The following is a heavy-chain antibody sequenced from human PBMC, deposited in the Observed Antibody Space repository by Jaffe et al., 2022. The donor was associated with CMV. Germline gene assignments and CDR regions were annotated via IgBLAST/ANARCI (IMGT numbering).Heavy chain of an antibody. CDR1: GFSLTSSTMG. Sequence: QVTLKESGPVLVKPTETLTLTCTVSGFSLTSSTMGVSWIRQPPGKALEWLAHIFSSGEKSYSTSLKSRLTISKDTSKSQVVLTMTNMDPVDTATYYCARILGVDDYIWGSYEGPRDAFDIWGPGTMVTVSS. CDR3: ARILGVDDYIWGSYEGPRDAFDI. CDR2: IFSSGEK. D-gene: IGHD3-16*01. J-gene: IGHJ3*02. V-gene: IGHV2-26*01.